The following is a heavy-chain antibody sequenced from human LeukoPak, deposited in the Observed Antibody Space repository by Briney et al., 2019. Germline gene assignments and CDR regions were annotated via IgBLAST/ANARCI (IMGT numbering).Heavy chain of an antibody. J-gene: IGHJ6*03. CDR3: ASPYCSSTSCYTNYYYYMDV. CDR2: IIPIFGTA. D-gene: IGHD2-2*02. CDR1: GGTFSSYA. V-gene: IGHV1-69*13. Sequence: SAKVSCKASGGTFSSYAISWVRQAPGQGLEWMGGIIPIFGTANYAQKFQGRVTITADESTSTAYMELSSLRSEDTAVYYCASPYCSSTSCYTNYYYYMDVWGKGTTVTVSS.